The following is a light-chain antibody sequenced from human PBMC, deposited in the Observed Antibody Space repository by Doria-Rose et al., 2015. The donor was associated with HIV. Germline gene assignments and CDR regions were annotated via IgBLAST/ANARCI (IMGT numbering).Light chain of an antibody. Sequence: LTQPRAVSGSPGQSVTMSCTGTSSDVGGYNFVSWYQQHPGKAPKVMIYDVTKRPSGVPDRFSGSKSGNTASLTISGLQAEDEADYYCCSYAGSSTVVVFGGGTKLTVL. J-gene: IGLJ2*01. CDR1: SSDVGGYNF. CDR3: CSYAGSSTVVV. V-gene: IGLV2-11*01. CDR2: DVT.